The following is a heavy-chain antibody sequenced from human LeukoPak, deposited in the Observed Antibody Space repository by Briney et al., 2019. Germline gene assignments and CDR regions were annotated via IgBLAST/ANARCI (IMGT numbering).Heavy chain of an antibody. V-gene: IGHV3-21*01. CDR2: ISSSSSYI. Sequence: GGSLRLSCAASGFTFSSYSMNWVRQAPGKGLEWVSSISSSSSYIYYADSVKGRFTISRDNAKNSLYLQMNSLRAEDTAVYYCARVGRAFGAFDIWGQGTMVTVSS. CDR1: GFTFSSYS. D-gene: IGHD3-10*01. J-gene: IGHJ3*02. CDR3: ARVGRAFGAFDI.